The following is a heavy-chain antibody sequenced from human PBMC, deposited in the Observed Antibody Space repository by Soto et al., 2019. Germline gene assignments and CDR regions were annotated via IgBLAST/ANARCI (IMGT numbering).Heavy chain of an antibody. D-gene: IGHD1-26*01. CDR3: ARVHPVGARPPYYYYGMDV. Sequence: EVQLVESGGGLVQPGGSLRLSCAASGFTFSSYWMSWVRQAPGKGLEWVANIKQDGSEKYYVDSVKGRFTISRDNAKNSLYLQMNSLRAEDTAVYYCARVHPVGARPPYYYYGMDVWGQGTTVTVSS. J-gene: IGHJ6*02. CDR1: GFTFSSYW. V-gene: IGHV3-7*03. CDR2: IKQDGSEK.